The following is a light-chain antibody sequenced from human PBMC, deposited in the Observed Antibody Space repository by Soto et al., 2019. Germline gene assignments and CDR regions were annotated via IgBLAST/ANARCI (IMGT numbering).Light chain of an antibody. J-gene: IGKJ4*01. CDR2: DAS. V-gene: IGKV1-33*01. CDR1: QDISNY. CDR3: QQYDNLPLT. Sequence: SHMTQAPSYVSAGVGVRVAITWQATQDISNYLNWYQQKPGKAPKLLIYDASNLETGVPSRFSGSGSGTDFTFTISSLQPEDIATYYCQQYDNLPLTFGGGTKVDIK.